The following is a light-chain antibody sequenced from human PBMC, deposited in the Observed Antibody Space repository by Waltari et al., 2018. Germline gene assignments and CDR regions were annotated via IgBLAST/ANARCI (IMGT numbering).Light chain of an antibody. CDR2: DVN. Sequence: QSALSQPASVSGSPGQSITISCSGSRSDIGGYDYVSWYQQHPGKAPKLLIYDVNKLPSGVSDRLSGSKVGFTDSLTISGLQAEDEADYYCDSYASENILLFGGGTKVTVL. V-gene: IGLV2-14*01. CDR3: DSYASENILL. CDR1: RSDIGGYDY. J-gene: IGLJ2*01.